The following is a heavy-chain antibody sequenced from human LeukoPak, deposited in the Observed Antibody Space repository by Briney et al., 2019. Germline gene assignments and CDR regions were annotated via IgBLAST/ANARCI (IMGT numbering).Heavy chain of an antibody. Sequence: SETLSLTCTVSGGSISSYYWSLIRQPPGKGLEWIGYIYYSGSTNYNPSLKSRVTISVDTSKNQFSLKLSSVTAADTAVYYCARDLDSSYYYGMDVWGQGTTVTVSS. CDR2: IYYSGST. J-gene: IGHJ6*02. CDR1: GGSISSYY. V-gene: IGHV4-59*01. D-gene: IGHD6-19*01. CDR3: ARDLDSSYYYGMDV.